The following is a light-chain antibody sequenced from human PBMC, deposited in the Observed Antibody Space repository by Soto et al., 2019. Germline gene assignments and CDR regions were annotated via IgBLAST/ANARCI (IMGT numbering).Light chain of an antibody. CDR3: QQYGSP. J-gene: IGKJ4*01. CDR2: KAS. Sequence: DIQMTQSPSTLSGSVGDRVTITCRASQTISSWLAWYQQKPGKAPKLLIYKASTLKSGVPSRFSGSGSGTEFTLTISSLQPDDFAVYYCQQYGSPFGGGTKVDIK. V-gene: IGKV1-5*03. CDR1: QTISSW.